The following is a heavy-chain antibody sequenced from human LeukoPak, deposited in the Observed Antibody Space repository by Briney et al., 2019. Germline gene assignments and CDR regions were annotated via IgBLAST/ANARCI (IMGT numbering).Heavy chain of an antibody. V-gene: IGHV4-39*01. CDR1: GGSISSSTYF. Sequence: SETLSLTCSVSGGSISSSTYFWGWIRQPPGKGLEWIASIHYSGSTYSNPSLKSRVTISVDTSKNQFSLRLSSVSAADTAVYYCARGRYVTTRGGAAAGFLDYWGQGTLVTVST. D-gene: IGHD6-13*01. CDR3: ARGRYVTTRGGAAAGFLDY. CDR2: IHYSGST. J-gene: IGHJ4*02.